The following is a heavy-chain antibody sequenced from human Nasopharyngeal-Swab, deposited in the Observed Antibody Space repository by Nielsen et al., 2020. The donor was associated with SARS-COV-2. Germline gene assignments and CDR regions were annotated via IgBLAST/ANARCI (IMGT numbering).Heavy chain of an antibody. CDR1: GYTFTSYA. D-gene: IGHD5-24*01. V-gene: IGHV7-4-1*02. CDR2: INTNTGNP. Sequence: ASVKVSCKASGYTFTSYAMNWVRQAPGQGLEWMGWINTNTGNPTYAQGFTGRFVLSLDTSVSTAYLQISSLKAEDTAVYYCARDQRWLQGYYFDYWGQGTLVTVSS. CDR3: ARDQRWLQGYYFDY. J-gene: IGHJ4*02.